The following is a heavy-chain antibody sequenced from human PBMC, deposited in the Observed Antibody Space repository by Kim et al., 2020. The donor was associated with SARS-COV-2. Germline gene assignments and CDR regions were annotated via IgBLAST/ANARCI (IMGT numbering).Heavy chain of an antibody. J-gene: IGHJ4*02. Sequence: YEDSVKSRVPNARDNTKNSLHLQMNSRREEDTAVYYWAKDPIAWGYYFDYWGQGTLVTVSS. CDR3: AKDPIAWGYYFDY. D-gene: IGHD3-16*01. V-gene: IGHV3-30*02.